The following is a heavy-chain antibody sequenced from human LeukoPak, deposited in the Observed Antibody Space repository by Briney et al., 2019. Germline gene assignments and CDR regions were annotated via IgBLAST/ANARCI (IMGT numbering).Heavy chain of an antibody. J-gene: IGHJ4*02. CDR2: IKQDGSEK. CDR3: ARDGYCSGGNCFRKNDY. V-gene: IGHV3-7*01. CDR1: GFTFGSYW. Sequence: GGSLRLSCAASGFTFGSYWMSWVRQAPGKGLEWVANIKQDGSEKVYVDSVKRRFTISRDNAKNALYLQMNSLRAEDTAVYYCARDGYCSGGNCFRKNDYWGQGTLVTVSS. D-gene: IGHD2-15*01.